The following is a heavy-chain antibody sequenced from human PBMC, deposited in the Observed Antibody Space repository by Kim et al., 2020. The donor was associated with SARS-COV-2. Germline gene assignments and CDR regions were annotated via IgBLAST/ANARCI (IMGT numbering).Heavy chain of an antibody. J-gene: IGHJ4*02. D-gene: IGHD6-19*01. V-gene: IGHV4-59*13. Sequence: SETLSLTCTVSGGSISSYYWSWIRQPPGKGLEWIGYIYYSGSTNYNPSLKSRVTISVDTSKNQFSLKLSSVTAADTAVYYCARVGSLAVAGNPYYFDYWGQGTLVTVSS. CDR1: GGSISSYY. CDR2: IYYSGST. CDR3: ARVGSLAVAGNPYYFDY.